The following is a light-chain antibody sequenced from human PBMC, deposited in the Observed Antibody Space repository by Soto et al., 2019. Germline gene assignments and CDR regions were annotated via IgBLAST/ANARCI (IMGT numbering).Light chain of an antibody. Sequence: QSALTQPRSVSGSPGQSVTISCIGSSSDIGAYKYVSWHQQHPNKAPKLMIYDASKRPSGIPDRFSGSKSGNTASLTISGLQAEDEADYYCCSYAGSHIWVFGGGTKLTVL. V-gene: IGLV2-11*01. CDR2: DAS. J-gene: IGLJ3*02. CDR3: CSYAGSHIWV. CDR1: SSDIGAYKY.